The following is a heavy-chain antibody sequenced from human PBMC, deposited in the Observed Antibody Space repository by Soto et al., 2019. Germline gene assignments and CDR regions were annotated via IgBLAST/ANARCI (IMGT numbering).Heavy chain of an antibody. V-gene: IGHV3-11*06. J-gene: IGHJ4*02. D-gene: IGHD4-17*01. Sequence: PGGSLRLSCAASGFTFSDYYLSWIRQAPGKGLEWVSYISSSSGYTNYADSVKGRFTISRDNAKNSLYLQMNSLRAEDTAVDYCAKEYGPLDYWGQVTRVTVSS. CDR2: ISSSSGYT. CDR3: AKEYGPLDY. CDR1: GFTFSDYY.